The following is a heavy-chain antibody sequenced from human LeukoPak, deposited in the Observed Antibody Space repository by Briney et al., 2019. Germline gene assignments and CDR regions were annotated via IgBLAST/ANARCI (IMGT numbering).Heavy chain of an antibody. V-gene: IGHV4-59*12. CDR1: GGSTSSYY. J-gene: IGHJ4*02. D-gene: IGHD3-10*01. CDR2: IYYSGST. CDR3: ARGVDYYGV. Sequence: SETLSLTCTVSGGSTSSYYWSWIRQPPGKGLEWIGYIYYSGSTNYNPSLKSRVTISVDTSKKQFSLKLSSVTAADTAVYYCARGVDYYGVWGQGTLVTVSS.